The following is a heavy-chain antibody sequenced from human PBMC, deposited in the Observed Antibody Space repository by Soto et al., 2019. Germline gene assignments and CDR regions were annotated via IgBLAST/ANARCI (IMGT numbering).Heavy chain of an antibody. CDR2: INHSGST. CDR1: GGSFSCYY. V-gene: IGHV4-34*01. Sequence: PSETLSLTCAVYGGSFSCYYWSWIRQPPGKGLEWIGEINHSGSTNYNPSLKSRVTISVDTSKNQFSLKLSSVTAADTAVYYCLLLWFEGDYYGMDVWGQGTTVTVS. D-gene: IGHD3-10*01. CDR3: LLLWFEGDYYGMDV. J-gene: IGHJ6*02.